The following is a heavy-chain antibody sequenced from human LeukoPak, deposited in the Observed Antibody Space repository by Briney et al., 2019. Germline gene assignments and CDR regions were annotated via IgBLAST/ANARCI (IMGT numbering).Heavy chain of an antibody. CDR2: IYYSGST. J-gene: IGHJ6*02. D-gene: IGHD3-10*01. Sequence: SETLSLTCTVSGGSISSSSYYWGWIRQPPGKGLEWIGSIYYSGSTYYNPSLKSRVTISVDTSKNQFSLKLSSVTAADTAVYYCARLLYGSGIFYYCGMDVWGQGTTVTVSS. CDR3: ARLLYGSGIFYYCGMDV. V-gene: IGHV4-39*01. CDR1: GGSISSSSYY.